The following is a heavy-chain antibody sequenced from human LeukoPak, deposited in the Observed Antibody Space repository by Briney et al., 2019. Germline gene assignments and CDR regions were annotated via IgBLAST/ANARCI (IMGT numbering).Heavy chain of an antibody. Sequence: GGSLRLSCAASGFTFSSYGMHWVRQAPGQGLEWVAVIRSNGNNRYYADTLKGRFTISGDNSKNTLYLQLNSLRAEDTAVYYWAKERGPFDGFEIWGQETMVTVSS. CDR2: IRSNGNNR. V-gene: IGHV3-33*06. CDR1: GFTFSSYG. CDR3: AKERGPFDGFEI. J-gene: IGHJ3*02.